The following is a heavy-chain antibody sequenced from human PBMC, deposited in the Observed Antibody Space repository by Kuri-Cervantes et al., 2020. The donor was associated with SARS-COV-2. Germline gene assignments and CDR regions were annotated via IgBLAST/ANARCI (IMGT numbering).Heavy chain of an antibody. Sequence: GGSLRLSCAASGFTLSSYAIHWVRQAPGKGLEWVSVISFDESDKSYVDSVKGRFTISRDNSKSTLYLQMNSLRAEDTAVYYCAKDHGPYSRATAYYGMDVWGQGTTVTVSS. CDR3: AKDHGPYSRATAYYGMDV. CDR1: GFTLSSYA. J-gene: IGHJ6*02. CDR2: ISFDESDK. V-gene: IGHV3-30*18. D-gene: IGHD6-13*01.